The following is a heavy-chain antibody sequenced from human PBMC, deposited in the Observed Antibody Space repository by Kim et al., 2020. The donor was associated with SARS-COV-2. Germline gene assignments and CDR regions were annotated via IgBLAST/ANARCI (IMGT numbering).Heavy chain of an antibody. V-gene: IGHV1-18*01. CDR1: GHTFTSYG. CDR2: ISAYNGNT. D-gene: IGHD3-9*01. J-gene: IGHJ4*02. Sequence: ASVKVSCKASGHTFTSYGISWVRQAPGQGLEWMGWISAYNGNTNYAQKLQGRVTMTTDTSTSTAYMELRSLRSDDTAVYYCARFGVDILTGYWESFDYWGQGTLVTVSS. CDR3: ARFGVDILTGYWESFDY.